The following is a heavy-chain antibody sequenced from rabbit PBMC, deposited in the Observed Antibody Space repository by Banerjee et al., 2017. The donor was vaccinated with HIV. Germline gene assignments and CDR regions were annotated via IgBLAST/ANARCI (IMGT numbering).Heavy chain of an antibody. CDR2: IYAGSSGST. J-gene: IGHJ4*01. V-gene: IGHV1S45*01. D-gene: IGHD4-2*01. CDR3: ARAPVGSAWYYHL. CDR1: GFSFSSIYW. Sequence: QEQLEESGGDLVKPEGSLTLTCTASGFSFSSIYWICWVRQAPGKGLEWIACIYAGSSGSTYYASWAKGRFTISKTSSTTVTLQMTSLTVADTATYFCARAPVGSAWYYHLWGPGTLVTVS.